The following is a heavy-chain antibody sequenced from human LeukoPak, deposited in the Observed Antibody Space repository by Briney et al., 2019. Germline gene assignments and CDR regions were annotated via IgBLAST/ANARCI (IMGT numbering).Heavy chain of an antibody. CDR3: ARDLGYCSGGSCYSSWDFQH. J-gene: IGHJ1*01. D-gene: IGHD2-15*01. CDR2: ISAYNGNT. Sequence: ASVKVSCKASGYTFTSYGISWVRQAPGQGLEWMGWISAYNGNTNYAQKLQGRVTMTTDTSTSTAYMELRSLGSDDTAVYYCARDLGYCSGGSCYSSWDFQHWGQGTLVTVSS. CDR1: GYTFTSYG. V-gene: IGHV1-18*01.